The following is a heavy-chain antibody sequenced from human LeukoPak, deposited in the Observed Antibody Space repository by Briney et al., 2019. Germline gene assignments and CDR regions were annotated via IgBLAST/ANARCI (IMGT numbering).Heavy chain of an antibody. J-gene: IGHJ4*02. CDR3: ARDLFVASSLFFDY. D-gene: IGHD6-13*01. V-gene: IGHV4-4*07. CDR1: GGSISSYY. CDR2: IYTSGST. Sequence: SETLSLTCTVSGGSISSYYWSWIRQPAGEGLEWIGRIYTSGSTNYNPSLKSRVTMSVDTSKNQFSLKLSSVTAADTAVYYCARDLFVASSLFFDYWGQGTLVTVSS.